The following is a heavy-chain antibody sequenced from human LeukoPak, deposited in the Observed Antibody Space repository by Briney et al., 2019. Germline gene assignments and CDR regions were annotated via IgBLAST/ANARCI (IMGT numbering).Heavy chain of an antibody. CDR2: ISSSCSTI. V-gene: IGHV3-11*01. J-gene: IGHJ6*03. CDR3: ARTYYDFWSGYQIDYYYYYMDV. Sequence: SGGSLRLSCAASGFTFSYYYMSWIRQAPGKGLEWVSYISSSCSTIYYADSVKGRFTISRDNAKNSLYLQMNSLRAEDTAVYYCARTYYDFWSGYQIDYYYYYMDVWGKGTTVTVSS. D-gene: IGHD3-3*01. CDR1: GFTFSYYY.